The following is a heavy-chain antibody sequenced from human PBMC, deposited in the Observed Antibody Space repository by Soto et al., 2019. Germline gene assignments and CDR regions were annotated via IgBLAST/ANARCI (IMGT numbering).Heavy chain of an antibody. CDR3: ARLRGGLGGPSYFDY. V-gene: IGHV5-10-1*01. CDR1: GYSFTTFW. CDR2: VDPRDSYT. J-gene: IGHJ4*02. D-gene: IGHD3-10*01. Sequence: GESLKISCKGSGYSFTTFWITWVRQMPGKGLEWMGTVDPRDSYTNYSPSFQGHVTISADKSISTAYLQWSSLKASDTAIYYCARLRGGLGGPSYFDYWGQGTLVTVSS.